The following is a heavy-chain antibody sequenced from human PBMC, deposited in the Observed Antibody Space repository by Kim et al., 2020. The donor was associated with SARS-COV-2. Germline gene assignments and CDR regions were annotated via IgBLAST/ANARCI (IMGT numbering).Heavy chain of an antibody. CDR1: GFTFSNYA. Sequence: GGSLRLSCAASGFTFSNYAMSWVRQAPGKGLEWVSVISSSTGVTHNADSVKGRFTLSRDNSKNTLYLQMNSLRAEDTAVYYCANPLGGRGWYNFDYCGQGSLVSVSS. J-gene: IGHJ4*02. D-gene: IGHD6-19*01. CDR2: ISSSTGVT. CDR3: ANPLGGRGWYNFDY. V-gene: IGHV3-23*01.